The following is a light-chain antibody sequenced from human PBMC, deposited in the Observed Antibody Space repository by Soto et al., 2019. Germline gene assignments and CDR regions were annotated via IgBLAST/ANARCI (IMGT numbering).Light chain of an antibody. CDR1: QSVSSY. J-gene: IGKJ2*01. CDR3: QQRSNWYT. CDR2: DES. V-gene: IGKV3-11*01. Sequence: EIVLTQSPATLSLSPGERATLSCRASQSVSSYLAWYQQKSAQAPSLLIYDESNRATGLPARFSGRGSGTAFTLTISSLEPEDFAVYYCQQRSNWYTFGQGTKLEIK.